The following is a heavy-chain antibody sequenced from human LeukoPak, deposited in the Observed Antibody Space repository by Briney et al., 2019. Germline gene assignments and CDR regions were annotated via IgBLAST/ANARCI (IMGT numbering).Heavy chain of an antibody. CDR3: ATTNYYDSSGSFDY. J-gene: IGHJ4*02. CDR1: GYTFTSYG. Sequence: ASVKVSCKASGYTFTSYGISWVRQAPGQGLEWMGWINPNSGGTNYAQKFQGRVTMTRDTSISTAYMELSRLRSDDTAVYYCATTNYYDSSGSFDYWGQGTLVTVSS. V-gene: IGHV1-2*02. CDR2: INPNSGGT. D-gene: IGHD3-22*01.